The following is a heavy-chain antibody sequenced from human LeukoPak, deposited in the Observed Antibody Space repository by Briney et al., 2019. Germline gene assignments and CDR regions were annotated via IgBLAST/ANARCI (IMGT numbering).Heavy chain of an antibody. CDR2: ISSSSSYI. V-gene: IGHV3-21*01. CDR3: AREVGATRNYYMDV. J-gene: IGHJ6*03. D-gene: IGHD1-26*01. CDR1: GFTFSSYS. Sequence: GGSLRLSCAASGFTFSSYSMNWVRQAPGKGLEWVSSISSSSSYIYYADSVKGRFTISRDNAKNSLYLQMNSLRAEDTAVYYCAREVGATRNYYMDVWGKGTTVTVSS.